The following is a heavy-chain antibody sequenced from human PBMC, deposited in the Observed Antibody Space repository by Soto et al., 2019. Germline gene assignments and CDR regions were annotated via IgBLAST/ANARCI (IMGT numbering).Heavy chain of an antibody. Sequence: ASVKVSCKASGYTFTSYAMHWVRQAPGQRLEWMGWINAGNGNTKYSQKFQGRVTITRDTSASTAYMELSSLRSEDTAVYYCAREKYDFWSGYLASRWFDPWGQGTLVNVSS. D-gene: IGHD3-3*01. J-gene: IGHJ5*02. CDR2: INAGNGNT. V-gene: IGHV1-3*01. CDR3: AREKYDFWSGYLASRWFDP. CDR1: GYTFTSYA.